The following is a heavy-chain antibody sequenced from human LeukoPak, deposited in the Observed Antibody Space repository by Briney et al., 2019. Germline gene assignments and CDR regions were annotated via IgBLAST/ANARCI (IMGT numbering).Heavy chain of an antibody. CDR1: GGSISSGGYS. D-gene: IGHD5-12*01. Sequence: SETLSLTCAVSGGSISSGGYSWSWIRQPPGKGLEWIGYIYYSESTYYNPSLKSRVTISVDTSKNQFSLKLSSVTAADTAVYYCARVSGYDWESFYDYWGQGTLVTVSS. CDR3: ARVSGYDWESFYDY. V-gene: IGHV4-30-4*07. CDR2: IYYSEST. J-gene: IGHJ4*02.